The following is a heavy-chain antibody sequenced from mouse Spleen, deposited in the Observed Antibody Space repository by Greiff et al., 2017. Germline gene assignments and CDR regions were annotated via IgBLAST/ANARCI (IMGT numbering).Heavy chain of an antibody. Sequence: QVQLQQPGAELVKPGASVKLSCKASGYTFTSYWMHWVKQRPGQGLEWIGMIHPNSGSTNYNEKFKSKATLTVDKSSSTAYMQLSSLTSEDSAVYYCARSVIYDGFLYAMDYWGQGTSVTVSS. CDR2: IHPNSGST. D-gene: IGHD2-3*01. CDR1: GYTFTSYW. V-gene: IGHV1-64*01. J-gene: IGHJ4*01. CDR3: ARSVIYDGFLYAMDY.